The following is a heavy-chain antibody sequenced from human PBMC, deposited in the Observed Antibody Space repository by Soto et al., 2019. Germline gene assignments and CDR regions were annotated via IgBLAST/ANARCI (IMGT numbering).Heavy chain of an antibody. Sequence: ESGGGVVQPGRSLRLSCAASGFTFSSYAMHWVRQAPGKGLEWVAVISFDGSNKFYADSVKGRFTISRDKSKNTLYLQMNSLRAEDTAVYYCARDPSATVVTRGYFQHWGQGTLVTVSS. J-gene: IGHJ1*01. D-gene: IGHD4-17*01. CDR2: ISFDGSNK. CDR1: GFTFSSYA. CDR3: ARDPSATVVTRGYFQH. V-gene: IGHV3-30-3*01.